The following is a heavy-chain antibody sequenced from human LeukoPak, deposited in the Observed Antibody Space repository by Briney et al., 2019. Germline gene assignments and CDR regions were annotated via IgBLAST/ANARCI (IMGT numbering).Heavy chain of an antibody. CDR2: ISDSGTTI. J-gene: IGHJ4*02. Sequence: GGSLRLSCAASGFTFSSYDMNWVRQAPGRELEWISYISYISDSGTTIYYADSVKGRFTISRDNSKNTLYLQMNSLRAEDTAVYYCAKRAMEAYFDYWGQGTLVTVSS. CDR3: AKRAMEAYFDY. D-gene: IGHD5-18*01. CDR1: GFTFSSYD. V-gene: IGHV3-48*03.